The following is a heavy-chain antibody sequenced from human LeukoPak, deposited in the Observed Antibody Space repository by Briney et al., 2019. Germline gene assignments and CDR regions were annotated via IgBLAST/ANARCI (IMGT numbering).Heavy chain of an antibody. J-gene: IGHJ4*02. V-gene: IGHV4-34*01. CDR3: ARGPMWTYFDY. CDR1: GGSFSGYY. D-gene: IGHD2-21*01. Sequence: PSETLSLTCAVYGGSFSGYYWSWIRQPPGKGLEWIGEINHSGSTNYNPSLKSRVTISVDTSKNQFSLKLSSVTAADTAVYCCARGPMWTYFDYWGQGTLVTVSS. CDR2: INHSGST.